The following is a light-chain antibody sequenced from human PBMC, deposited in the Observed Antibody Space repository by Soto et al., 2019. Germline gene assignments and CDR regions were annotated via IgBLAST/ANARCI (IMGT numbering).Light chain of an antibody. Sequence: QSVLPQPPSVCAAAGQTVTISCSGSGSNIGSDFVSWYQHLPGTAPKLLIFDNNKRPSGIPDRFSGSKSGTSATLGITGLRTGDEADYYCGTWDSSLSVVVFGGGTKVTVL. J-gene: IGLJ2*01. CDR3: GTWDSSLSVVV. CDR1: GSNIGSDF. CDR2: DNN. V-gene: IGLV1-51*01.